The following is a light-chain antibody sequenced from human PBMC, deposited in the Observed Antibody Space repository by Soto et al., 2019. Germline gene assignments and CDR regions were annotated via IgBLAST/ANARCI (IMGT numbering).Light chain of an antibody. CDR1: QSVSSN. CDR2: GAS. V-gene: IGKV3-15*01. Sequence: IVMTQSPATLSVSPGERDTLSCRASQSVSSNLAWYQQKPGQAPRLLIYGASTRATGIPARFSGSGSGTEFALTISSLQSEDFAVYYRQQYNNWPRTFGQGTKVDIK. CDR3: QQYNNWPRT. J-gene: IGKJ1*01.